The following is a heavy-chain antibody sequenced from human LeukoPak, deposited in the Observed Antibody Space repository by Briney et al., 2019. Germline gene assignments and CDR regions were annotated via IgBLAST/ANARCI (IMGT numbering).Heavy chain of an antibody. D-gene: IGHD6-19*01. CDR3: ARRSVAVAGTSNDAFDI. J-gene: IGHJ3*02. V-gene: IGHV4-39*01. CDR2: IYYSGTT. Sequence: SETLSLTCTVSGGSISSSSYYWGWIRQPPGKGLEWIGSIYYSGTTYYNPSLKSRVTISVDPSKNQFSLKLSSVTAADTAVYYCARRSVAVAGTSNDAFDIWGQGTMVTVSS. CDR1: GGSISSSSYY.